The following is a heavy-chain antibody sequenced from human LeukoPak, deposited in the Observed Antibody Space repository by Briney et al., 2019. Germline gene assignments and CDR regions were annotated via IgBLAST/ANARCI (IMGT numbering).Heavy chain of an antibody. J-gene: IGHJ4*02. CDR3: AGATVTRSGDFDS. V-gene: IGHV3-23*01. CDR1: GFTFSNYA. D-gene: IGHD4-17*01. CDR2: ISGSASST. Sequence: QAGGSLRLSCAASGFTFSNYAMSWVRQAPGKGLEWVSAISGSASSTYHADSVKGRFTISRDNSKNTLYLQMNSLRAEDTAVYYCAGATVTRSGDFDSWGQGTLVTVSS.